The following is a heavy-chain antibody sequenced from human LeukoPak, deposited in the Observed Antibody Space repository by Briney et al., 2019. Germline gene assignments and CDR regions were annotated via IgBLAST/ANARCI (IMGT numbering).Heavy chain of an antibody. D-gene: IGHD2-2*01. CDR3: ASWYHIDY. Sequence: SETLSLTCAVYGGSFSGYYWSWIRQPPGKGLEWIGEINHSGSTNYNPSLKSRVTISVDTSKNQFSLKLSSVTAADTAVYYCASWYHIDYWGQGTLVTVSS. V-gene: IGHV4-34*01. CDR2: INHSGST. J-gene: IGHJ4*02. CDR1: GGSFSGYY.